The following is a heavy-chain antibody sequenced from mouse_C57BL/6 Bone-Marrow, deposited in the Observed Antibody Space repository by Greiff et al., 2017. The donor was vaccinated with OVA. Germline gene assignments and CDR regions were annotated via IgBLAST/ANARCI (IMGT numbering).Heavy chain of an antibody. V-gene: IGHV1-69*01. CDR2: IDPSDSYT. Sequence: QVQLKESGAELVMPGASVKLSCKASGYTFTSYWMHWVKQRPGQGLEWIGEIDPSDSYTNYNQKFKGKSTLTVDKSSSTAYMQLSSLTSEDSAVYYCARDYYGNYLDYWGQGTTLTVSS. CDR1: GYTFTSYW. CDR3: ARDYYGNYLDY. J-gene: IGHJ2*01. D-gene: IGHD2-1*01.